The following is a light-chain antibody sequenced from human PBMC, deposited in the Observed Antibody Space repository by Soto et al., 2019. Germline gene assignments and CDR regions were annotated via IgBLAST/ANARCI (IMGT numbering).Light chain of an antibody. CDR2: GAS. CDR3: QQYGSSRFT. Sequence: EIVLTQSPGTLSLSPGERATLSCRASQSISSSYLAWYQQKPGQAPRLLVYGASSRATGTPDRFSGNGSGTDFTLTISRLEPEDFAVYYCQQYGSSRFTFGPGTKVDIK. J-gene: IGKJ3*01. V-gene: IGKV3-20*01. CDR1: QSISSSY.